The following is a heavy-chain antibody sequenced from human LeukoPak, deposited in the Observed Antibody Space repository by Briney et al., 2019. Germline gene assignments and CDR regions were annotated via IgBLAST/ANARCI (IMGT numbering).Heavy chain of an antibody. V-gene: IGHV1-2*02. Sequence: ASVKVSXKASGYTFTGYYMHWVRQAPGQGLEWMGWINPNSGGTNYAQKFQGRVTMTRDTSISTAYMELGRLRSDDTAVYYCARVGYCSGGSCYPHAFDIWGQGTMVTVSS. J-gene: IGHJ3*02. CDR1: GYTFTGYY. CDR3: ARVGYCSGGSCYPHAFDI. D-gene: IGHD2-15*01. CDR2: INPNSGGT.